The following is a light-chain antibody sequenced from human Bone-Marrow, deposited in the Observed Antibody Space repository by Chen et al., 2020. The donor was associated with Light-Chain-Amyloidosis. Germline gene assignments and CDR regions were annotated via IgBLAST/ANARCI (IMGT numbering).Light chain of an antibody. CDR1: NIGSTS. J-gene: IGLJ3*02. CDR2: DDS. Sequence: SYVLTQPSSVSVAPGQTATIACWGNNIGSTSVHWYQQTPGQAPPLVVYDDSARPSGIPERLSGSNSGNTATLTISRVEAGDEADYYCQVWDRSSDRPVFGGGTKLTVL. V-gene: IGLV3-21*02. CDR3: QVWDRSSDRPV.